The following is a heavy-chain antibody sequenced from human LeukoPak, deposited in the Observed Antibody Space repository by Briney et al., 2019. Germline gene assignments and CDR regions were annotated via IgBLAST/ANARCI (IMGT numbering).Heavy chain of an antibody. D-gene: IGHD4-11*01. CDR3: ARDPTTVVSVPYYFDD. CDR2: INHSGSA. Sequence: SETLSLTCGLFGRSIMGYHWNWIRQSPGKGLEWIGEINHSGSANYNPSFKSRVTISLDTSKNQFSLELRSVTAADTAVYYCARDPTTVVSVPYYFDDWGQGTLVTVSS. J-gene: IGHJ4*02. CDR1: GRSIMGYH. V-gene: IGHV4-34*01.